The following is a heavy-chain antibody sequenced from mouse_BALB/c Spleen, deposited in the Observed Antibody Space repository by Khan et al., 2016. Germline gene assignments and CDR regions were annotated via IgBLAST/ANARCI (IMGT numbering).Heavy chain of an antibody. Sequence: QIQLVQSGPELKKPGETVKISCKASGYTFTNYGMNWVKQAPGKGLKWMGWINTYNGETTYADDFKGRFAVSLDTSDNPAYLQINNLKNEDMATYFCERKLRKYIDYWGQGTTLTDSS. CDR3: ERKLRKYIDY. V-gene: IGHV9-1*02. J-gene: IGHJ2*01. D-gene: IGHD1-1*01. CDR2: INTYNGET. CDR1: GYTFTNYG.